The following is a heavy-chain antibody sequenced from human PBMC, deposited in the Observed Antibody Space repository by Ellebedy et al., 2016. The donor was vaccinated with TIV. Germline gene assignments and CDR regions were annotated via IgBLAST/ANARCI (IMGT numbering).Heavy chain of an antibody. J-gene: IGHJ4*02. Sequence: GESLKISXAASGFTFSSYWMHWVRQAPGKGLEWVANIKQDGSVKKYVDSVKGRFTISRDNGKNSLYLQMNSLRAEDTAVYYCARAVGGSGAYWGQGTLVTVSS. V-gene: IGHV3-7*01. CDR3: ARAVGGSGAY. D-gene: IGHD3-3*01. CDR2: IKQDGSVK. CDR1: GFTFSSYW.